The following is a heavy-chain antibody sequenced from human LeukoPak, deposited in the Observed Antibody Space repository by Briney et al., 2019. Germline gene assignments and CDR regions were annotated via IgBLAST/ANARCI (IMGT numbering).Heavy chain of an antibody. CDR2: ISYDGSNK. J-gene: IGHJ4*02. D-gene: IGHD6-19*01. Sequence: GGSLRLSCAASGFTFSSYAMHWVRQAPGKGLEWVAVISYDGSNKYYADSVKGRFTISRDNSKNTLYLQMNSLRAEDTAVYYCARDPKFCRSGWYRPVFFDYWGQGTLVTVSS. V-gene: IGHV3-30-3*01. CDR1: GFTFSSYA. CDR3: ARDPKFCRSGWYRPVFFDY.